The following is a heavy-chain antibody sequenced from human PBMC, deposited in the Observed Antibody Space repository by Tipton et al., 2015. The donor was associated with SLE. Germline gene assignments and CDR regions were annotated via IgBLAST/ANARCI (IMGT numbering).Heavy chain of an antibody. CDR1: GGSFSGYY. J-gene: IGHJ4*02. D-gene: IGHD1-26*01. CDR3: ARGSLGSYYY. CDR2: IYYSGNT. V-gene: IGHV4-34*01. Sequence: TLSLTCAVYGGSFSGYYWGWIRQPPGKGLEWIGPIYYSGNTYYNPSLKSRVTISVDTSKNQFSLNLSSVTAADTAVYYCARGSLGSYYYWGQGTLVTVSS.